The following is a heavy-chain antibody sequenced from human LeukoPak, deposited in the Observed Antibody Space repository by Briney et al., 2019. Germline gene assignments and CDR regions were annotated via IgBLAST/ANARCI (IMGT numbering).Heavy chain of an antibody. J-gene: IGHJ3*02. CDR2: MNPNSGNT. Sequence: ASVKVSCKASGYTFTSYDINWVRQATGQGLEWMGWMNPNSGNTGYAQKFQGRVTMTRNTSISTAYMELSSLRSEDTAVYYRARGGGDCSSTSCPSDAFDIWGQGTMVTVSS. V-gene: IGHV1-8*01. CDR1: GYTFTSYD. CDR3: ARGGGDCSSTSCPSDAFDI. D-gene: IGHD2-2*01.